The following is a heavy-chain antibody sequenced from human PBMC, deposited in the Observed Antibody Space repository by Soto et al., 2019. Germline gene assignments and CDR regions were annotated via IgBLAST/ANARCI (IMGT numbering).Heavy chain of an antibody. CDR3: TTARVYSSAGVDR. D-gene: IGHD6-25*01. Sequence: KPGGSLTLSCAASGFTFSNDCMSWVRQAPGKGLEWIGCIKSTTDGRSTDYAARVIGRLTITSDDQKNTLHLQMTSLKTEDTAVYYCTTARVYSSAGVDRGGQGTLVTVSS. V-gene: IGHV3-15*01. J-gene: IGHJ4*02. CDR1: GFTFSNDC. CDR2: IKSTTDGRST.